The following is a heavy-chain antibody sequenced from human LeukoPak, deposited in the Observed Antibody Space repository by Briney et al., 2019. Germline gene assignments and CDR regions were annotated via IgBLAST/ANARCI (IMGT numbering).Heavy chain of an antibody. CDR1: GFTFGDYA. CDR3: TREGWD. V-gene: IGHV3-49*04. Sequence: GGSLRLSCTASGFTFGDYALSWVRPAPGTGLEWVGFIRSKAYGGTTEYAASVKGRFTISRDDSKSIAYLQMNSLKTEDTAVYYCTREGWDWGQGTLVTVSS. D-gene: IGHD1-26*01. CDR2: IRSKAYGGTT. J-gene: IGHJ4*02.